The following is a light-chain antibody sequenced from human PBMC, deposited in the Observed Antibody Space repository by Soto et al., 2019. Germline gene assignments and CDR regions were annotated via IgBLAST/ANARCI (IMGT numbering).Light chain of an antibody. CDR3: QSYDSSLSGAV. CDR1: SSNIGAGYD. Sequence: QSVLTQPPSVSGAPGQRVTIPCTGSSSNIGAGYDVHWYKQVPGTAPKLLIYSXXIRPXGVPDRFSGSKSGASASLAITGXXXXXXXXXXCQSYDSSLSGAVFGGGTKLTVL. CDR2: SXX. J-gene: IGLJ2*01. V-gene: IGLV1-40*01.